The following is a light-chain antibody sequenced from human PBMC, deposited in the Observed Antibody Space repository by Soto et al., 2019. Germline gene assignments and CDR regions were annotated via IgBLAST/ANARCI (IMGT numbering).Light chain of an antibody. J-gene: IGKJ5*01. CDR3: QQRSRT. V-gene: IGKV3-11*01. Sequence: EIVMTQSPATLSVSPGERATLSCRASQSLSSNLAWYQQKPGQAPRLLIYDASNRATGIPARFSGSGSGTDFTLTISSLEPEDFAVYYCQQRSRTFGQGTRLEIK. CDR1: QSLSSN. CDR2: DAS.